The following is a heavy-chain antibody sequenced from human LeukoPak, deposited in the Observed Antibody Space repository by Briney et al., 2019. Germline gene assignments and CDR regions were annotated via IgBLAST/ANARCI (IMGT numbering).Heavy chain of an antibody. CDR1: GFTLSNYW. J-gene: IGHJ6*03. CDR2: INQDGSEK. D-gene: IGHD1-14*01. Sequence: PGGSLRLSCAASGFTLSNYWMGWVRRAPGKGLEWVANINQDGSEKHYVDFLKGRFTISRDNANNSLYLQMNSLRAEDTAVYYCARVTTYYYYYYYMDVWGKGTTVTISS. V-gene: IGHV3-7*03. CDR3: ARVTTYYYYYYYMDV.